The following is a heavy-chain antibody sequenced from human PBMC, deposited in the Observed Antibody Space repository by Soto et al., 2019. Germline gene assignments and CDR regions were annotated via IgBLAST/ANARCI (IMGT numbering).Heavy chain of an antibody. CDR1: GFNISNAW. J-gene: IGHJ6*02. Sequence: EVQLVESGGGLVKPGGSLRLSCAASGFNISNAWMNWVRQAPGKGLEWVGRIMSNADGGTAAYAAPVEGRFTISRDDLKNTLYLQMNSLKTVDTGVYYCLEYLPDMDVWGQGTTVTVSS. CDR2: IMSNADGGTA. D-gene: IGHD3-3*01. CDR3: LEYLPDMDV. V-gene: IGHV3-15*07.